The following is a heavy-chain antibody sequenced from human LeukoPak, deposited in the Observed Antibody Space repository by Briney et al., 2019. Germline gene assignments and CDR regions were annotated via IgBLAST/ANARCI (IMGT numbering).Heavy chain of an antibody. Sequence: SETLSLTCAVYGGSFSGYYWSWIPQPPGKGLEWIGEINHSGSTNYNPSLKSRVTISVDTSKNQFSLKLSSVTAADTAVYYCARLGFYYDILTGYFTYYYYYYMDVWGKGTTVTISS. V-gene: IGHV4-34*01. CDR3: ARLGFYYDILTGYFTYYYYYYMDV. CDR1: GGSFSGYY. J-gene: IGHJ6*03. CDR2: INHSGST. D-gene: IGHD3-9*01.